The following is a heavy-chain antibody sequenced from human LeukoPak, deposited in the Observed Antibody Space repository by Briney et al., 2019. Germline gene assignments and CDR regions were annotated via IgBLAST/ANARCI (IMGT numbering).Heavy chain of an antibody. CDR3: AQQVGYCSSGSCYFTY. V-gene: IGHV3-23*01. D-gene: IGHD2-15*01. J-gene: IGHJ1*01. CDR1: GITFSNYA. Sequence: PGGSLTLSCVASGITFSNYAVSWVRQAPEKGLDWVSVISGSAHKIRYADSVKGRFTISRDNSENIVYLQMNNLRAEDTPVYYCAQQVGYCSSGSCYFTYWGQGTLVTVSS. CDR2: ISGSAHKI.